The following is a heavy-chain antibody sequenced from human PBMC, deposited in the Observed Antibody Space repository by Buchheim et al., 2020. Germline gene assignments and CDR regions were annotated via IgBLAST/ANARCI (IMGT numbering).Heavy chain of an antibody. D-gene: IGHD6-19*01. CDR2: ITGGGVTT. Sequence: EVQLLESGGDLVQPGGSLRLSCAGSGFTSINHALNWVRQAPGKGLEWVSRITGGGVTTYYADSVKGRFTISSANSRSTLYLQMNSLRAEDTATYFCTRSMAVAGYSFYYYGMDVWGPGTT. J-gene: IGHJ6*02. CDR1: GFTSINHA. CDR3: TRSMAVAGYSFYYYGMDV. V-gene: IGHV3-23*01.